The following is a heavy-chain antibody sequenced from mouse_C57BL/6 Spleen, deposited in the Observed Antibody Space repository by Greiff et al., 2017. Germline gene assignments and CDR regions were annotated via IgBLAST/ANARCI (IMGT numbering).Heavy chain of an antibody. D-gene: IGHD2-4*01. Sequence: EVQLVESGGDLVKPGGSLKLSCAASGFTFSSYGMSWVRQTPDKRLEWVATISSGGSYTYYPDSVKGRFTISRDNAKNTLYLQMSSLKSEDTAMYYCARPDDYGGFAYWGQGTLVTVSA. J-gene: IGHJ3*01. V-gene: IGHV5-6*01. CDR1: GFTFSSYG. CDR2: ISSGGSYT. CDR3: ARPDDYGGFAY.